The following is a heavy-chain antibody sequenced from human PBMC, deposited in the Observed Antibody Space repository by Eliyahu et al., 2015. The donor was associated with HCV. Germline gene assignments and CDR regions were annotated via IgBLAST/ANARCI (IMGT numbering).Heavy chain of an antibody. J-gene: IGHJ4*02. D-gene: IGHD3-3*01. CDR2: ISSSSSYI. V-gene: IGHV3-21*01. CDR1: GFTFGXYS. CDR3: ARECEYYDFWSGYYRVFDY. Sequence: EVQLVESGGGLVKPGGSLRLSXAAXGFTFGXYSMNWVRQAPGKGLEWVSSISSSSSYIHYADSVKGRFTISRDNAKNSLYLQMNSLRAEDTAVYYCARECEYYDFWSGYYRVFDYWGQGTLVTVSS.